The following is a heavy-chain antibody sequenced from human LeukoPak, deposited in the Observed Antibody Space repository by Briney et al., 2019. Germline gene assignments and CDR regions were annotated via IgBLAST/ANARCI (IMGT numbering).Heavy chain of an antibody. CDR3: SRVYGDWFDP. D-gene: IGHD3-10*02. CDR2: VNSDGSST. CDR1: GFTFSRYW. J-gene: IGHJ5*02. Sequence: GGSLRLSCAASGFTFSRYWMQWVRQAPGKGLVWVSRVNSDGSSTYYADSVKGRFSISRDNAKNTLYLQMNSLRAEDTAVYYWSRVYGDWFDPWGQGTLVTVSS. V-gene: IGHV3-74*01.